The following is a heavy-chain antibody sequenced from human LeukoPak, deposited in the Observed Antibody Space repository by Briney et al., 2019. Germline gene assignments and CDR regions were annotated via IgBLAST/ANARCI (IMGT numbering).Heavy chain of an antibody. D-gene: IGHD1-26*01. CDR2: INPSGGST. Sequence: ASVKVSCKASGYTFTSYYMHWVRQAPGQGLEWMGIINPSGGSTSYAQKFQGRVTMTRDMSASTVYMELSSLRSEDTAVYYCARGSSKRIVGASDWGQGTLVTVSS. J-gene: IGHJ4*02. V-gene: IGHV1-46*01. CDR3: ARGSSKRIVGASD. CDR1: GYTFTSYY.